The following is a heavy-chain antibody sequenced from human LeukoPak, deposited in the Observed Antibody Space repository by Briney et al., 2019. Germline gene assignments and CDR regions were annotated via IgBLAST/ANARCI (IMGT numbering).Heavy chain of an antibody. J-gene: IGHJ4*02. V-gene: IGHV3-21*03. CDR2: IISSGGYI. CDR3: ARDFGGYCSSSNCYLGWLDY. D-gene: IGHD2-2*01. CDR1: GFTFSSYT. Sequence: GGSLRLSCAASGFTFSSYTMNWVRQAPGKGLEWVSSIISSGGYIYYADSVKGRFTISRDNAKNSLYLQMNSLRAEDTAVYYCARDFGGYCSSSNCYLGWLDYWGQGTLDTVSS.